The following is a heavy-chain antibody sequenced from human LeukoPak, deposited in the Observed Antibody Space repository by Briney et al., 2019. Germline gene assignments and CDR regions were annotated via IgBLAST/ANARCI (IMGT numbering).Heavy chain of an antibody. D-gene: IGHD3-22*01. CDR3: ARKPYYYDRGYFQH. CDR1: GFSFNNYA. Sequence: GSLRLSCSASGFSFNNYAMSWIRQPPGKGLEWIGEINHSGSTNYNPSLKSRVTISVDTSKNQFSLKLSSVTAADTAVYYCARKPYYYDRGYFQHWGQGTLVTVSS. J-gene: IGHJ1*01. CDR2: INHSGST. V-gene: IGHV4-34*01.